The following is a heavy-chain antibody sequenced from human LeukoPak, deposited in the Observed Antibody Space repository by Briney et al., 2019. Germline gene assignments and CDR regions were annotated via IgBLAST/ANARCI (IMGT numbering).Heavy chain of an antibody. D-gene: IGHD5-18*01. V-gene: IGHV3-48*04. CDR3: ARGPWLWGAFDI. CDR1: GFTFSTYS. Sequence: GGSLRLSCADSGFTFSTYSMNWVRQAPGKGLEWVSYISSGSTTIHYADSVKGRFTISRDNAKNSLYLQMNSLRAEDTAVYYCARGPWLWGAFDIWGQGTMVTVSS. CDR2: ISSGSTTI. J-gene: IGHJ3*02.